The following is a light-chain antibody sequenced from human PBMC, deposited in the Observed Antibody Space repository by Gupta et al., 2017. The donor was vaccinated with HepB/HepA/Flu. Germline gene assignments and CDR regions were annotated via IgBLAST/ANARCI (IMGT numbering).Light chain of an antibody. V-gene: IGLV8-61*01. J-gene: IGLJ3*02. Sequence: QTVVTPEPSFSVSPGGTVTLTCGLTSGSVSTNSYPGWYQQTPGQAPRPLLYKKNRRWAGVPARFSVSIPGNKAALTITGAQADDESDYYCMLNVGRGIWVFGGGTKLTVL. CDR3: MLNVGRGIWV. CDR2: KKN. CDR1: SGSVSTNSY.